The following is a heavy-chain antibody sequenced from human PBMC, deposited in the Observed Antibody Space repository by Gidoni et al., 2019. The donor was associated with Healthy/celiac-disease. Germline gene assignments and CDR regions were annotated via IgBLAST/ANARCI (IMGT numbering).Heavy chain of an antibody. J-gene: IGHJ6*02. CDR1: GYTFTSYA. V-gene: IGHV1-3*01. D-gene: IGHD1-26*01. CDR2: INAGNGNT. Sequence: QVQLVQSGAEVKKPGASVKVSCKASGYTFTSYAMHWVRQAPGQRLEWMGWINAGNGNTKYSQKFQGRVTITRDTSASTAYMELSSLRSEDTAVYYCARDKERWELSRHYYGMDVWGQGTTVTVSS. CDR3: ARDKERWELSRHYYGMDV.